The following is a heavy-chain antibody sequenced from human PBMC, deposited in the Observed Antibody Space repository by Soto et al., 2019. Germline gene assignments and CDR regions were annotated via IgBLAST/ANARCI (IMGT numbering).Heavy chain of an antibody. CDR3: ARADGGSGSPFGSWFDP. D-gene: IGHD3-10*01. CDR2: INHSGST. J-gene: IGHJ5*02. Sequence: QVQLQQWGAGLLKPSETLSLTCAVYGGSFSGYYWSWIRQPPGKGLEWIGEINHSGSTNYNPSLRSRVTISVDTPKNQFSLKLSSVTAADTAVYYCARADGGSGSPFGSWFDPWGQGTLVTVSS. CDR1: GGSFSGYY. V-gene: IGHV4-34*01.